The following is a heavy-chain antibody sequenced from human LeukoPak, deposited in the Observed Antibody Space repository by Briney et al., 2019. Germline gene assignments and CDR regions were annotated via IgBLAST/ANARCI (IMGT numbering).Heavy chain of an antibody. CDR2: VSGTGSNT. Sequence: PGGSLRLSCAASGFTYSTYAMAWVRRAPGKGLEWVSTVSGTGSNTFYADSVKGRFTISRDNSKNTLYLQMNSLRAEDTAVYYCTKGTIWLPFDYWGQGTLVTVSS. J-gene: IGHJ4*02. CDR1: GFTYSTYA. D-gene: IGHD5-18*01. V-gene: IGHV3-23*01. CDR3: TKGTIWLPFDY.